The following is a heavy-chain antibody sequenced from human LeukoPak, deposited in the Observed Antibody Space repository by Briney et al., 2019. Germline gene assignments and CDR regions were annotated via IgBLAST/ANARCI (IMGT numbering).Heavy chain of an antibody. J-gene: IGHJ4*02. CDR1: GFTFSSYA. D-gene: IGHD2-2*02. V-gene: IGHV3-23*01. CDR2: ISGSGGST. CDR3: AKGLAYIVVVPAAIKN. Sequence: GGPLRLSCAASGFTFSSYAMSWVRQAPGKGLEWVSAISGSGGSTYYADSVKGRFTISRDNSKNTLYLQMNSLRAEDTAVYYCAKGLAYIVVVPAAIKNWGQGTLVTVSS.